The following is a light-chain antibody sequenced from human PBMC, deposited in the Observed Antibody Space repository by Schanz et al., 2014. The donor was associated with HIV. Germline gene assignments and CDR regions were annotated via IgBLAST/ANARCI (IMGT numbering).Light chain of an antibody. J-gene: IGLJ1*01. CDR3: LSYDRSLSGPYV. V-gene: IGLV1-51*01. CDR1: SSNIGNNY. CDR2: DNN. Sequence: QSVLTQPPSVSAAPGQKVTISCSGSSSNIGNNYVSWYQQPPGTAPKLLIYDNNKRPSGIPDRFSGSKSGTSVSLAITGLQAEDEADYYCLSYDRSLSGPYVFGTGTKVTVL.